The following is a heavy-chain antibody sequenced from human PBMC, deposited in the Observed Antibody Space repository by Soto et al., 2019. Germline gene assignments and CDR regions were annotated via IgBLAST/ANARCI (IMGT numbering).Heavy chain of an antibody. CDR2: VNPNSENT. Sequence: QVQLVQSGAEVKKPGASVKVSCRASGYSFATYDINWVRQAVGQGPELMGGVNPNSENTGYAQKLTGRATLTRDTSITTAVLALTTLTYEDTAVYYCARGNTSHWETYPRLALWGQGTLVTVSS. J-gene: IGHJ4*02. CDR1: GYSFATYD. CDR3: ARGNTSHWETYPRLAL. D-gene: IGHD3-16*02. V-gene: IGHV1-8*02.